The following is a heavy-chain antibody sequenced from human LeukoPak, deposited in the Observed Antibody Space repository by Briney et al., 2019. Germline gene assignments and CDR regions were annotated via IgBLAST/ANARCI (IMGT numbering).Heavy chain of an antibody. Sequence: KTSETLSLTCTVSGGSISSSSYYWGWIRQPPGKGLEWIGSIYYSGSTYYNPSLKSRVTISVDTSKNQFSLRLSSVTAADTAVYYCAREQFGSSWSLGYWGQGTLVTVSS. D-gene: IGHD6-13*01. CDR2: IYYSGST. J-gene: IGHJ4*02. CDR3: AREQFGSSWSLGY. V-gene: IGHV4-39*07. CDR1: GGSISSSSYY.